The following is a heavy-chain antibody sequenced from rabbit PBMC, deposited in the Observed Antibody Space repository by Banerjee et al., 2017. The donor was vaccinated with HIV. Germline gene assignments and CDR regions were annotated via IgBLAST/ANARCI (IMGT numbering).Heavy chain of an antibody. J-gene: IGHJ4*01. CDR3: VRDDTLYASSSGYYFL. D-gene: IGHD1-1*01. V-gene: IGHV1S40*01. CDR1: GFSFSNTNY. CDR2: IYAGSSANT. Sequence: QSLEESGGDLVKPGASLTLTCTASGFSFSNTNYMCWVRQAPGKGLEWIACIYAGSSANTYYASWAKGRFTISSHNAQNTLYLQLNSLTAADTATYFCVRDDTLYASSSGYYFLWGPGTLVTVS.